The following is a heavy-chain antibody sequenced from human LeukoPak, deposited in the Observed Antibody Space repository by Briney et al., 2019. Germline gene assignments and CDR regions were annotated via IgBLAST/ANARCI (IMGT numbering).Heavy chain of an antibody. J-gene: IGHJ2*01. CDR2: IYYSGST. D-gene: IGHD5-18*01. Sequence: PSETLSLTCTVSGGSISSSSYYWGWIRQPPGKGLEWIGSIYYSGSTYYNPSLKSRVTISVDTSKNQFSLKLSSVTAADTAVYYCARDLLDTSMVHYWYFDLWGRGTLVTVSS. CDR3: ARDLLDTSMVHYWYFDL. V-gene: IGHV4-39*07. CDR1: GGSISSSSYY.